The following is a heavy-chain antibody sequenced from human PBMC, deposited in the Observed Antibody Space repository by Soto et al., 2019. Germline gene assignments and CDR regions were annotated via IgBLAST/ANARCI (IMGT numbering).Heavy chain of an antibody. V-gene: IGHV4-30-4*01. CDR3: AREEAPFAGTLS. J-gene: IGHJ5*02. CDR2: IYYSGST. CDR1: GGSISSGDYY. D-gene: IGHD6-13*01. Sequence: PSETLSLTCTVSGGSISSGDYYWSWIRQPPGKGLEWIGYIYYSGSTYYNPSLKSRVTISVDTSKNQFSLKLSSVTAADTAVYYCAREEAPFAGTLSWGQGTLVTVSS.